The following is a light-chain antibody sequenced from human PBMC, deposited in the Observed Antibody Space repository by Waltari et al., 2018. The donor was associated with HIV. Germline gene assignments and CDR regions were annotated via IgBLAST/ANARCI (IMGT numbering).Light chain of an antibody. Sequence: EIVMTQSPATLSVSPGERATLSCRASQSVSSNLAWYQQKPGQAPRLFIYGASTRVTGIPARFSGSGSGTEFTLTISSLQSEDFAVYYCQQYSNWPPLTFGGGTKVEIK. V-gene: IGKV3-15*01. J-gene: IGKJ4*01. CDR3: QQYSNWPPLT. CDR1: QSVSSN. CDR2: GAS.